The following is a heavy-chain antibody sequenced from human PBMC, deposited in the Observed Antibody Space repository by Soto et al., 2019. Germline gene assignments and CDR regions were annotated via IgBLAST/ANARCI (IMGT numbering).Heavy chain of an antibody. V-gene: IGHV1-69*12. CDR2: IIPIFGTA. Sequence: QVQLVQSGAEVKKPGSSVKVSCKASGGTFSSYAISWVRQAPGQGLEWMGGIIPIFGTANYAQKFQGSVTITADESTRTAYMELSSLRSEDTAVYYCARVPRSRWLHLNGVFDYWGQGTLVTVSS. CDR3: ARVPRSRWLHLNGVFDY. D-gene: IGHD6-19*01. CDR1: GGTFSSYA. J-gene: IGHJ4*02.